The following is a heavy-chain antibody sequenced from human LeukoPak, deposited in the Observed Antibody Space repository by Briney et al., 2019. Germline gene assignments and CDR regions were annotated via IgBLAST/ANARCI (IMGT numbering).Heavy chain of an antibody. D-gene: IGHD6-13*01. CDR1: GFTFSAYA. Sequence: PGGSLRLSCEASGFTFSAYAMTWVRQAPGKGPEWVSSIGSDNKPHYSESVKGRFAISRDNAKNSLYLQMNSLRAEDTAVYYCARGSSTSGFLPWGQGTLVTVSS. V-gene: IGHV3-69-1*01. CDR3: ARGSSTSGFLP. CDR2: IGSDNKP. J-gene: IGHJ5*02.